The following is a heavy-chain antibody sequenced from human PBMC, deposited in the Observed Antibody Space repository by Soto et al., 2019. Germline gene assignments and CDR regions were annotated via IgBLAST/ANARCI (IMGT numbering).Heavy chain of an antibody. D-gene: IGHD1-1*01. J-gene: IGHJ6*02. CDR3: TRKTPTNGMAV. CDR1: GFTLSGYD. V-gene: IGHV3-13*01. CDR2: IGSAGDT. Sequence: EVQLVESGGGLVQPGGSLRLSCAASGFTLSGYDIHWVRQATGKGLEWVSGIGSAGDTYYEGSVKGRFTISRENDKNSLYLQMNSLRVGATAVYYCTRKTPTNGMAVWGQGTTVTVSS.